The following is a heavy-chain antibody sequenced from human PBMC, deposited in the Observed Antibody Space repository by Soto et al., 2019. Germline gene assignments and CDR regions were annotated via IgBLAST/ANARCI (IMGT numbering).Heavy chain of an antibody. V-gene: IGHV3-7*05. J-gene: IGHJ4*02. D-gene: IGHD6-19*01. Sequence: GGSLRLSCAASGFTFSRQWMSWLRQAPGKGLEWVANIKYDGIGKYYVDSVKGRFTISRDNAENSLYLQMNSLRDEDTAVYYCARDVGSGWFDYWGQGTLVTVSS. CDR2: IKYDGIGK. CDR3: ARDVGSGWFDY. CDR1: GFTFSRQW.